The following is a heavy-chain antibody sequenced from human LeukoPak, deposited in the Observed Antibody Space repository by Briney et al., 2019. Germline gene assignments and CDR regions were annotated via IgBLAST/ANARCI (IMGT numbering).Heavy chain of an antibody. Sequence: ASVKVSCKVSGYTLTELSMHWVRQAPGKELEWMGGFDPEDGETIYAQKFQGRVTMTEDTSTDTAYMELSSLRSEDTAVYYCATTLPKDIVATISIPFDYWGQGTLVTVSS. D-gene: IGHD5-12*01. J-gene: IGHJ4*02. CDR2: FDPEDGET. V-gene: IGHV1-24*01. CDR1: GYTLTELS. CDR3: ATTLPKDIVATISIPFDY.